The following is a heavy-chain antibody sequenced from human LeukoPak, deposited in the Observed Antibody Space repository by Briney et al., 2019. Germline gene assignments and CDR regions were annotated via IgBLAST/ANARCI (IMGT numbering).Heavy chain of an antibody. J-gene: IGHJ4*02. CDR3: AKDRMGAYFTIPDY. CDR1: GFTFDDYA. V-gene: IGHV3-9*01. CDR2: ISWNGDIK. Sequence: PGGSLRLSCAASGFTFDDYAMHWVRQAPGKGLEWVSGISWNGDIKGYADSVKVRFTISRDNAQNSLYLQINSLRPEDTAFYSCAKDRMGAYFTIPDYWGQGTWSPSPQ. D-gene: IGHD2/OR15-2a*01.